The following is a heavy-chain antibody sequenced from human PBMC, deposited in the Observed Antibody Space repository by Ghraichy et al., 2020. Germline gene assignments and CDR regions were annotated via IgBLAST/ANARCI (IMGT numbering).Heavy chain of an antibody. D-gene: IGHD5/OR15-5a*01. V-gene: IGHV3-53*01. J-gene: IGHJ3*02. CDR3: GRDDVSAFDI. CDR2: IYSTSTT. CDR1: GLTVSSNF. Sequence: GGSLRLSCAASGLTVSSNFMSWVRQAPGKGLEWVSLIYSTSTTSYAASLKGRFTISSDNSKNTVYLQVNSLSAADTAVYYCGRDDVSAFDIWGQGTMVTVSS.